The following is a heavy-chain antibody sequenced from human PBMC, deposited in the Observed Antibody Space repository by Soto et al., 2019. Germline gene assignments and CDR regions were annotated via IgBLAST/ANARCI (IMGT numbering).Heavy chain of an antibody. CDR1: GSTFRNSA. CDR2: ISAYNGNT. Sequence: VLLLESGGALVHPGGSLRLSCAASGSTFRNSAMSWVRQAPGKGLEWMGWISAYNGNTNYAQKLQGRVTMTTDTSTSTAYMELRSLRSDDTAVYYCAREGGDIVVVVAATRSYYYYGMDVWGQGTTVTVSS. J-gene: IGHJ6*02. CDR3: AREGGDIVVVVAATRSYYYYGMDV. V-gene: IGHV1-18*04. D-gene: IGHD2-15*01.